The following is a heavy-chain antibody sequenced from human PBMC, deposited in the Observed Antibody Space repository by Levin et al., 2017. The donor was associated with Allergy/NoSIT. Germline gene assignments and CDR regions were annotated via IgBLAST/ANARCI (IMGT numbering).Heavy chain of an antibody. CDR1: GFTFSSYG. CDR2: ISYDGSNK. J-gene: IGHJ6*02. V-gene: IGHV3-30*18. Sequence: SCAASGFTFSSYGMHWVRQAPGKGLEWVAVISYDGSNKYYADSVKGRFTISRDNSKNTLYLQMNSLRAEDTAVYYCAKEGARSFSYSSSSYYYYGMDAWGQGTTVTVSS. CDR3: AKEGARSFSYSSSSYYYYGMDA. D-gene: IGHD6-6*01.